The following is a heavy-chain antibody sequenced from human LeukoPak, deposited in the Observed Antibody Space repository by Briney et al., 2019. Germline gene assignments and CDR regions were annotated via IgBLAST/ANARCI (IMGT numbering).Heavy chain of an antibody. V-gene: IGHV4-59*12. J-gene: IGHJ4*02. Sequence: SETLSLTCSVSGGSIGSYHWSWIRQPPGKGLEWIGHVHYTWNTKYNPSLTGRVSISLDRSKNQFSLKLSSVTAADTAVYYCARALIYYYDSSGYYRGTKQYYFDYWGQGTLVTVSS. D-gene: IGHD3-22*01. CDR2: VHYTWNT. CDR1: GGSIGSYH. CDR3: ARALIYYYDSSGYYRGTKQYYFDY.